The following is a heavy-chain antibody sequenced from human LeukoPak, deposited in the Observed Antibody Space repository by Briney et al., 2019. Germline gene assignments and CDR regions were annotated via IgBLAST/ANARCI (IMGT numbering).Heavy chain of an antibody. V-gene: IGHV1-24*01. D-gene: IGHD6-19*01. CDR3: ATVRVGQQWPPPLFSFDY. Sequence: ASVKVSCKVSGYTLTELSMHWVRQAPGKGLEWMGGFDPEDGETIYAQKFQGRVTMTEDTSTDTAYMELSSLRSEDTAVYYCATVRVGQQWPPPLFSFDYWGQGTLVTVSS. CDR1: GYTLTELS. CDR2: FDPEDGET. J-gene: IGHJ4*02.